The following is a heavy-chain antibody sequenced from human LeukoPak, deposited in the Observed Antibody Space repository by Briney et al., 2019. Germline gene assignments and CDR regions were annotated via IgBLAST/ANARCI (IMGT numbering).Heavy chain of an antibody. Sequence: GGSLRLSCAASGFTFSSYGMHWVRQAPGKGLEWVAFIRYDGSNKYYADSVKGRFTISRDNSKNTLYLQMNSLRAEDTAVYYCAKVSYDFWSGYWYYFDYWGQGTLVTVSS. CDR1: GFTFSSYG. D-gene: IGHD3-3*01. V-gene: IGHV3-30*02. CDR2: IRYDGSNK. CDR3: AKVSYDFWSGYWYYFDY. J-gene: IGHJ4*02.